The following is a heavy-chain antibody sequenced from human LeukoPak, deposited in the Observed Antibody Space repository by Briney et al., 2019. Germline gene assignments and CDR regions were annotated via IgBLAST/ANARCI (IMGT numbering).Heavy chain of an antibody. Sequence: GGSLRLSCAASGFTFDDYAMHWVRQAPGKGLEWVSGISWNSGSIGYADSVKGRFTISRDNAKNSLYLQMNSLRAEDMALYYCAKDIGAVGAFDIWGQGTMVTVSS. J-gene: IGHJ3*02. D-gene: IGHD2-15*01. V-gene: IGHV3-9*03. CDR2: ISWNSGSI. CDR3: AKDIGAVGAFDI. CDR1: GFTFDDYA.